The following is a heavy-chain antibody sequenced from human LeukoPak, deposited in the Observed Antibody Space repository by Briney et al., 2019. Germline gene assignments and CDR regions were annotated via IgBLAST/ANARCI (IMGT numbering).Heavy chain of an antibody. CDR2: ISPSGSTK. D-gene: IGHD6-19*01. CDR1: GFSFSSYE. V-gene: IGHV3-48*03. Sequence: GGSLRLSCAASGFSFSSYEMNWVRQAPGKGLEWVSNISPSGSTKYYADSVKGRFTVSRDNAKNSPYLQMNGLRAGDTGVYYCTKLAVASADSWGQGTLVTVSS. CDR3: TKLAVASADS. J-gene: IGHJ4*02.